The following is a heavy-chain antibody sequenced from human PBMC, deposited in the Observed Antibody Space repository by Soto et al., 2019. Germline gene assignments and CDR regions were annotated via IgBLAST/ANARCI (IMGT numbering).Heavy chain of an antibody. Sequence: QVQLVQSGAEVKKPGASVKVSCKASGYTFTSYDINWVRQATGQGLEWMGWMNPNSGNTGYAQKFQSRVTTTRNTSISTAFMEVSSLRSEDTAEYYCARDRSGDFDYWGQGTLVNVSS. V-gene: IGHV1-8*01. D-gene: IGHD2-15*01. CDR1: GYTFTSYD. CDR3: ARDRSGDFDY. CDR2: MNPNSGNT. J-gene: IGHJ4*02.